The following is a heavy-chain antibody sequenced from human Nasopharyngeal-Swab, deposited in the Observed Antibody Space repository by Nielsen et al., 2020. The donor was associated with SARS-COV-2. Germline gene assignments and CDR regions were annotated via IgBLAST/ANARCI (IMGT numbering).Heavy chain of an antibody. CDR3: ARWARGTGDPFDY. CDR2: ISAYNGVT. D-gene: IGHD7-27*01. Sequence: WVRQAPGQRLEWMGWISAYNGVTSYAQQFRDRVTMTTDTSTSTAYLEVLSLRSDDMAVYYCARWARGTGDPFDYWGQGTLVTVSS. J-gene: IGHJ4*02. V-gene: IGHV1-18*03.